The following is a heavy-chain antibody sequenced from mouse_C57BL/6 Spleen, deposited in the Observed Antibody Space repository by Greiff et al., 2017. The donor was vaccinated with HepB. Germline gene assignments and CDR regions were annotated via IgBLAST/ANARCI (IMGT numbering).Heavy chain of an antibody. J-gene: IGHJ4*01. CDR2: INPNNGGT. CDR3: ASQLIDAMDY. V-gene: IGHV1-26*01. D-gene: IGHD4-1*02. Sequence: EVQLQQSGPELVKPGASVKISCKASGYTFTDYYMNWVKQSHGKSLEWIGDINPNNGGTSYNQKFKGKATLTVDKSSSTAYMELRSLTSEDSAVYYCASQLIDAMDYWGQGTSVTVSS. CDR1: GYTFTDYY.